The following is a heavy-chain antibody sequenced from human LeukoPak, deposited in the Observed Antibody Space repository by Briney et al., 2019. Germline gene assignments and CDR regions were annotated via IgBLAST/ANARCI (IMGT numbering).Heavy chain of an antibody. V-gene: IGHV4-31*11. Sequence: SQTLSLTCAVSGGSISSDVYSWTWIRQHPGKGLEWLGYIYYSGNTFYNPSLRSRVSISVDTSKNQFSLRLSSVTAADSAVYYCARGRNLDYWGQGTLVTVSS. CDR2: IYYSGNT. CDR3: ARGRNLDY. CDR1: GGSISSDVYS. J-gene: IGHJ4*02.